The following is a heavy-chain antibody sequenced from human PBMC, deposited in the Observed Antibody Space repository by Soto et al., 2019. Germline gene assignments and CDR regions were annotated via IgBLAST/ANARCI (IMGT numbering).Heavy chain of an antibody. Sequence: VGSLRLSCAASGFTFSSYWMSWVRQAPGKGLEWVANIKQDGSEKYYVDSVKGRFTISRDNAKNSLYLQMNSLRAEDTAVYYCARADIVVVVDYYYMDVWGKGTTVTVSS. D-gene: IGHD2-15*01. J-gene: IGHJ6*03. V-gene: IGHV3-7*01. CDR2: IKQDGSEK. CDR3: ARADIVVVVDYYYMDV. CDR1: GFTFSSYW.